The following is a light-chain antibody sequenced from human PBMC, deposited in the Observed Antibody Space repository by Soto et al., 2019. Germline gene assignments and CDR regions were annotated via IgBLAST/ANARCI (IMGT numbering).Light chain of an antibody. Sequence: EFVLTQSPGTLSLSPGERATLSCRASQSVSSSYLAWYQQKPGQAPRILIYGASTRATGIPDRFSGSGSGTDFTLTIRRLEPEDFAVYYCQQYGSSPPLTFGGGTKVEIK. CDR1: QSVSSSY. CDR3: QQYGSSPPLT. J-gene: IGKJ4*01. V-gene: IGKV3-20*01. CDR2: GAS.